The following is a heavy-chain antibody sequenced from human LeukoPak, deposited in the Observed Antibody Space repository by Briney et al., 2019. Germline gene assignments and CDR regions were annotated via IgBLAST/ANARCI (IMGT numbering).Heavy chain of an antibody. CDR1: GFPFTSQG. Sequence: GGSLRLSCAASGFPFTSQGMAWVRQAPAKGLEWVSAITGSGDKTYYADSVKGRFTISRNNSKNTLYLQMNSLSAEDTAVYYCAIRKQQVVPPRAYPCYYGMDVWGQGTTVTVSS. D-gene: IGHD6-13*01. J-gene: IGHJ6*02. CDR2: ITGSGDKT. CDR3: AIRKQQVVPPRAYPCYYGMDV. V-gene: IGHV3-23*01.